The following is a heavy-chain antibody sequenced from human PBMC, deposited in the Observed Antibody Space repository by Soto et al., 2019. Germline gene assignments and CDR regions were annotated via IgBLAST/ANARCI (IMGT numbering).Heavy chain of an antibody. Sequence: PSDTLSLTCAVSGGSISRGGYSWRWIRQPPGKGLEWIGYIYHSGSTYYNPSLKSRVTISVDRSKNQFSLKLSSVTAADTAVYYCARVPSPWGQGTLVTVSS. V-gene: IGHV4-30-2*01. CDR3: ARVPSP. CDR2: IYHSGST. J-gene: IGHJ5*02. CDR1: GGSISRGGYS.